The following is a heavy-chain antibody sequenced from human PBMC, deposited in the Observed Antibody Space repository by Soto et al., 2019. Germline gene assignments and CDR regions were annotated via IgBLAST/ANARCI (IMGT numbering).Heavy chain of an antibody. J-gene: IGHJ4*02. CDR3: ASATFLGYCSSTSCQNFDY. Sequence: SATLSLTCAVSGYSISSGYYWGWIRHPPGKWLEWIGGIYHSWSTYYNPSLKSRVTISVDTSKNQFSLKLSSVTAADTAVYYCASATFLGYCSSTSCQNFDYWGQGTLVTVSS. CDR2: IYHSWST. V-gene: IGHV4-38-2*01. D-gene: IGHD2-2*01. CDR1: GYSISSGYY.